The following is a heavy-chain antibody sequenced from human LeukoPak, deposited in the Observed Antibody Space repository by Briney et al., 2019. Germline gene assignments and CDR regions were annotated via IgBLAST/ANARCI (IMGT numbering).Heavy chain of an antibody. CDR3: ARVSRASTYYYDSSLAGD. Sequence: ASVKVSCKASVGTFSSYAISWVRQAPGQGLEWMGGIIPIFGTANYAQKFQGRVTITTDESTSTAYMELSSLRSEDTAVYYCARVSRASTYYYDSSLAGDWGQGTLVTVSS. CDR1: VGTFSSYA. J-gene: IGHJ4*02. CDR2: IIPIFGTA. D-gene: IGHD3-22*01. V-gene: IGHV1-69*05.